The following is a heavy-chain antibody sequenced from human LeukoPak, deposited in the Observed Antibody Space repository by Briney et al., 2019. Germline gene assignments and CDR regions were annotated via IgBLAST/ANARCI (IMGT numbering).Heavy chain of an antibody. CDR3: ASSAAILIGYYFDY. CDR1: GFTVSSNY. D-gene: IGHD2-2*01. J-gene: IGHJ4*02. Sequence: GGSLRLSCAASGFTVSSNYMSWVRQAPGKGLEWVSAISGSGGSTYYADSVKGRFTISRDNSKNTLYLQMNSLRAEDTAVYYCASSAAILIGYYFDYWGQGTLVTVSS. V-gene: IGHV3-23*01. CDR2: ISGSGGST.